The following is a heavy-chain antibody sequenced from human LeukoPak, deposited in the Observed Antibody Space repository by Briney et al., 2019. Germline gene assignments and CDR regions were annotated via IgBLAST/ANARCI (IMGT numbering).Heavy chain of an antibody. D-gene: IGHD3-9*01. Sequence: GGSLRLSCVASGFTVSSNYMSWVRQAPGKGLEWVSVVYSGDNTYYVDSVKGRFTISRDSSKNTLYLQMNSLRAEDTAVYYCARDYYDILTANRQTKSSYFDYWRQGTLVTVSS. CDR1: GFTVSSNY. CDR3: ARDYYDILTANRQTKSSYFDY. V-gene: IGHV3-66*01. J-gene: IGHJ4*02. CDR2: VYSGDNT.